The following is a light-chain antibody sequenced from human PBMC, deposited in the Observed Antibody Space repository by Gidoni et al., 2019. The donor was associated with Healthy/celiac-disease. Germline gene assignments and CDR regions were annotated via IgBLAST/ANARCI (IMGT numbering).Light chain of an antibody. V-gene: IGKV3-11*01. J-gene: IGKJ3*01. CDR3: QQPTGFT. CDR2: DAS. Sequence: EIVLTQSPAALSLSPGERATLSCRASQSVSSYLAWYQQKPGQAPRLLIYDASSGSGTDFTLTISSLEPEDFAVYYCQQPTGFTFGPXTKVDIK. CDR1: QSVSSY.